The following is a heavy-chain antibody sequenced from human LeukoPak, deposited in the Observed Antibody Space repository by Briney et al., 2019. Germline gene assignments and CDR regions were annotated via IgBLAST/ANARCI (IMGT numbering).Heavy chain of an antibody. CDR2: IWYDGTNK. CDR3: AKGGGSKLKDAFDI. D-gene: IGHD5-12*01. Sequence: PGGSLRLSCAASGFTFSSYVMHWVRQAPGKGLEWVAVIWYDGTNKYYADSVKGRFTISRDNSKNTLDVQVNSLRAEDTAVYYCAKGGGSKLKDAFDIWGQGTVVAVSA. CDR1: GFTFSSYV. J-gene: IGHJ3*02. V-gene: IGHV3-30*02.